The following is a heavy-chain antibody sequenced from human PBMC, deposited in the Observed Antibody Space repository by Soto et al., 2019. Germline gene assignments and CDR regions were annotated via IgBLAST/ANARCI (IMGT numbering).Heavy chain of an antibody. CDR1: GFTFTGSA. CDR2: IRDRTNNYAT. J-gene: IGHJ4*02. CDR3: SNRDAYNIGK. Sequence: HLGGSLRLSGASSGFTFTGSAMHWVRQASGKGLEWVGRIRDRTNNYATAYAASVKGRFTISRDDSKNTTYLQMNSLKTEDTAVYYCSNRDAYNIGKWGQGTQVTVSS. V-gene: IGHV3-73*01. D-gene: IGHD3-9*01.